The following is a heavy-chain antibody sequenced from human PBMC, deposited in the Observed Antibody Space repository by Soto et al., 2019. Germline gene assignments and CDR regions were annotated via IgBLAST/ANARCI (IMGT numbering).Heavy chain of an antibody. V-gene: IGHV5-10-1*01. CDR3: ASPASGGRRDVLDI. Sequence: SDEGSSNRVATVLLNRVPHRPGKGLEWVGRIDPNDSFINYSPPFEGHVTISADKSISTAYLQWTRLQAADTAIYYCASPASGGRRDVLDIWGQGTM. CDR2: IDPNDSFI. D-gene: IGHD6-25*01. CDR1: SNRVATVL. J-gene: IGHJ3*02.